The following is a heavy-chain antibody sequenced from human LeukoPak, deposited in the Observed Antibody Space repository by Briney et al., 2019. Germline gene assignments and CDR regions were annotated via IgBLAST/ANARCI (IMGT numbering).Heavy chain of an antibody. CDR2: INHSGST. J-gene: IGHJ3*02. V-gene: IGHV4-34*01. CDR3: ARLSGSYLSNAFDI. CDR1: GGSFNGYY. Sequence: SETLSLTCAVYGGSFNGYYWSWIRQPPGKGLEWIGEINHSGSTNYNPSLKSRVTISVDTSKNQFSLKLSSVTAADTAVYYCARLSGSYLSNAFDIWGQGTMVTVSS. D-gene: IGHD1-26*01.